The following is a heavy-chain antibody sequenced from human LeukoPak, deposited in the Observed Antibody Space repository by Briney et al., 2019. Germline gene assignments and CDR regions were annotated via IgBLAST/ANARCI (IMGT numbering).Heavy chain of an antibody. J-gene: IGHJ4*02. CDR3: TTDRGITSMSIFGY. CDR2: IKSKTDGGTI. V-gene: IGHV3-15*01. Sequence: PGGSLRLSCAASGFTFNKAWMTWVRQAPGKGLEWVGRIKSKTDGGTIDYAAPMKGRFTISRDDSKDTLYLQMNSLRIEDTAVYYCTTDRGITSMSIFGYWGQGTLVTVSS. D-gene: IGHD2/OR15-2a*01. CDR1: GFTFNKAW.